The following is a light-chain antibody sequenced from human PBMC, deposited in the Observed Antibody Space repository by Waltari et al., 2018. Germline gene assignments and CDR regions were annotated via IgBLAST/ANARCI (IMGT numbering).Light chain of an antibody. V-gene: IGKV3-15*01. J-gene: IGKJ1*01. CDR2: GAS. CDR1: QSVINN. Sequence: IVLTQSPATLSVSPGERATLSCRASQSVINNLAWYQQKPGQAPRLLIYGASRRTSDVPVRFSGSGSGTEFTLTISSLRSGDSAMYYCHQYNTWPKTFGQGTKVEI. CDR3: HQYNTWPKT.